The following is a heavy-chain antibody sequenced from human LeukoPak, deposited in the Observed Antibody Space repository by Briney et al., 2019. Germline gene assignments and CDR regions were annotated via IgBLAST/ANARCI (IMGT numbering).Heavy chain of an antibody. CDR3: AREGREGYNYPALDF. CDR2: MKHDGIEK. Sequence: AGSLRLSCVASGFSFGSYWMAWVRPAPGKGLEWVANMKHDGIEKYHVDSVKGRFTISRDNTKNSLYLHMSSLRVEDTAVYYCAREGREGYNYPALDFWGQGILVTVSS. V-gene: IGHV3-7*05. CDR1: GFSFGSYW. D-gene: IGHD5-24*01. J-gene: IGHJ4*02.